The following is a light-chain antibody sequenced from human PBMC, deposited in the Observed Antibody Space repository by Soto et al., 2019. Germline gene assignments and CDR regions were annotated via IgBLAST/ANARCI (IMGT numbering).Light chain of an antibody. J-gene: IGLJ3*02. Sequence: QSALTQPASVSGSPGQSITISCSGTSSDIGAYDYVSWYQQFPGKAPKLIISEVSNRPPGVSSRFSGSRSGNTVSLTISGLQAEDEADYYCCSYAGSSTWVFGGGTKLTVL. CDR1: SSDIGAYDY. V-gene: IGLV2-14*01. CDR2: EVS. CDR3: CSYAGSSTWV.